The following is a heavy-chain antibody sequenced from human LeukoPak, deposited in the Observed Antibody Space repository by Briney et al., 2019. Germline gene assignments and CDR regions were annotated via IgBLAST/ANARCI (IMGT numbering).Heavy chain of an antibody. CDR2: INHSGST. CDR3: ARGGDYGDYIDY. Sequence: SETLSLTCAVYGGSFSGYYWSWIRQPPGKGLEWIGEINHSGSTNYNPSLKSRVTISVDTSKNQFSLKLSSVTAADTAVYYCARGGDYGDYIDYWGRGTLVTVSS. D-gene: IGHD4-17*01. CDR1: GGSFSGYY. V-gene: IGHV4-34*01. J-gene: IGHJ4*02.